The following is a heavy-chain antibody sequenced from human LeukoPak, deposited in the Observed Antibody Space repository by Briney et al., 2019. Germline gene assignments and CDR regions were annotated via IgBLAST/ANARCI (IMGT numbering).Heavy chain of an antibody. J-gene: IGHJ3*02. D-gene: IGHD4-23*01. V-gene: IGHV3-73*01. CDR1: GFTFSGSA. CDR3: ARDGGYGGNPNDAFDM. Sequence: GGSLRLSCAASGFTFSGSAIYWVRQASGKGLEWVGRIRSKANSYATSSAASVKGRFTISRDDSKNTAYLQTNSLKTEDTAVYYCARDGGYGGNPNDAFDMWGQGTMVTVSS. CDR2: IRSKANSYAT.